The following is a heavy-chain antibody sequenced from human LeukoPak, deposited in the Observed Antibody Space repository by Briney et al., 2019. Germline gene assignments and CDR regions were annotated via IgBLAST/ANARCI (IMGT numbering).Heavy chain of an antibody. CDR2: LSYDGNNK. CDR3: ARGRGHCSGGSCLRFDY. Sequence: GRSLRLSCAASGFTFSNYAMHWVRQAPGKGLEWVAVLSYDGNNKYYADSVKGRFTISRDNSKSTLELQMNSLRAEDTAAYYCARGRGHCSGGSCLRFDYWGQGTLVTVSS. D-gene: IGHD2-15*01. CDR1: GFTFSNYA. V-gene: IGHV3-30*01. J-gene: IGHJ4*02.